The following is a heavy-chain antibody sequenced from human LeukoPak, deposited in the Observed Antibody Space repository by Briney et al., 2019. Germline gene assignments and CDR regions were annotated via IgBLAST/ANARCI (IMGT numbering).Heavy chain of an antibody. CDR1: GYTFIDYY. Sequence: SVKVSCKASGYTFIDYYMHWVRQAPGQGLEWMGGIIPIFGTANYAQKFQGRVTITADESTSTAYMELSSLRSEDTAVYYCAAVVPAVMGYFDYWGQGTLVTVSS. J-gene: IGHJ4*02. CDR2: IIPIFGTA. D-gene: IGHD2-2*01. V-gene: IGHV1-69*13. CDR3: AAVVPAVMGYFDY.